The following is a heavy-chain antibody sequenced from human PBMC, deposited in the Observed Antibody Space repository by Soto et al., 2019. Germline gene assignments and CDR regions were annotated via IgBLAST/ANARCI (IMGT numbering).Heavy chain of an antibody. Sequence: EVQLVESGGGLVKPGGSLRLSCAASGFTFSSYSMNWVRQAPGKGLEWVSSISSSSSYIYYAESGKGRFTISRDNAKNSLYLQMNRLRADDTAVYYCARGAVAGDWYFDLWGRGTLVTVSS. J-gene: IGHJ2*01. CDR2: ISSSSSYI. D-gene: IGHD6-19*01. CDR1: GFTFSSYS. V-gene: IGHV3-21*01. CDR3: ARGAVAGDWYFDL.